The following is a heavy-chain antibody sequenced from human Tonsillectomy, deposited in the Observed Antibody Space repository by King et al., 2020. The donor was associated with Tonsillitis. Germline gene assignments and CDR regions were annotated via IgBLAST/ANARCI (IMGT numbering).Heavy chain of an antibody. V-gene: IGHV3-72*01. Sequence: VQLVESGGDLVQPGGSLRLSCAASGFTSSDHHIDWVRRAPGKGLEWVGRSRNKAKSYRTEYAASVKGRFTISRDDSKNSVYLQMNSLKIEDTAMYYCTRDFHRGGNSAFDVWGQGTMVTVSS. J-gene: IGHJ3*01. CDR1: GFTSSDHH. CDR3: TRDFHRGGNSAFDV. D-gene: IGHD4-23*01. CDR2: SRNKAKSYRT.